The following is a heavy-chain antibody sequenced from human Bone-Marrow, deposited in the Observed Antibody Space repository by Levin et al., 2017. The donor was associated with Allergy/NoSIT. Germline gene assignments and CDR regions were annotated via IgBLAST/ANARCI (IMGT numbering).Heavy chain of an antibody. CDR2: ISNSGTT. D-gene: IGHD1-26*01. CDR1: GASISNYH. Sequence: SQTLSLTCSVSGASISNYHWNWIRQPAGETLEWIGRISNSGTTDYKPSLKNRVTVSLDSSRKQLFLRLSSVTAADTAIYYCARDPPDGKAAFDIWSQGTLVTVSS. J-gene: IGHJ3*02. V-gene: IGHV4-4*07. CDR3: ARDPPDGKAAFDI.